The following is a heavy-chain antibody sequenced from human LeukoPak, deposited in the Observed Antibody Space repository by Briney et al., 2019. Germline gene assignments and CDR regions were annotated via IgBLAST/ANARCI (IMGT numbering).Heavy chain of an antibody. CDR3: AKVCGNYYDSWELDY. CDR1: GFTFSSYA. J-gene: IGHJ4*02. D-gene: IGHD3-22*01. V-gene: IGHV3-23*01. CDR2: ISGSGGST. Sequence: GGSLRLSCAASGFTFSSYAMSWVRQAPGKGLEWVSAISGSGGSTYYADSVKGRFTISRDNSKNTLYLQMNSLRAEDTAVYYCAKVCGNYYDSWELDYWGQGTLVTVSS.